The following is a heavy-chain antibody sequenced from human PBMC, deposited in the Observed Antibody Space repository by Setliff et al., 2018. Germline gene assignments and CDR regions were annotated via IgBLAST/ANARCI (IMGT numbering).Heavy chain of an antibody. CDR3: ARSFSPAAGAGRFYYYYGMDV. V-gene: IGHV1-2*04. Sequence: ASVKVSCKASGYTFTGYYMHWVRQAPGQGLEWMGWINPNSGGTNYAQKFQGWVTMTRDTSISTAYMELSRLRSDDTAVYYCARSFSPAAGAGRFYYYYGMDVWG. CDR1: GYTFTGYY. D-gene: IGHD6-13*01. J-gene: IGHJ6*01. CDR2: INPNSGGT.